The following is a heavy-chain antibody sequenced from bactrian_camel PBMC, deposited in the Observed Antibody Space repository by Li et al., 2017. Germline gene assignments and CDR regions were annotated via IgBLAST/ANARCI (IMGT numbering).Heavy chain of an antibody. V-gene: IGHV3S53*01. CDR2: VDSDGST. CDR3: AAEEDYGLEMCLGFRDYEYTD. J-gene: IGHJ4*01. CDR1: GFFPAMSC. D-gene: IGHD5*01. Sequence: VESGGGSVQAGGSLRLSCAESGFFPAMSCMGWLRQAPGAERAGVAAVDSDGSTHYARSVAGRFTISKDNAKNTLYLQMNSLKPEDTRSYYCAAEEDYGLEMCLGFRDYEYTDWGQGTQVTVS.